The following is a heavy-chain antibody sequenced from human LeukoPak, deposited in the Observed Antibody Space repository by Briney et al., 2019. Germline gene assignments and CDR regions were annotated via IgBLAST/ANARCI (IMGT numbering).Heavy chain of an antibody. CDR3: ARVAAAAFGSPLGDFDY. J-gene: IGHJ4*02. Sequence: ASVKVSCKASGYTFTSYGISWVRQAPGQGLEWMGWISAYNGNTNYAQKLQGRVTMTTDTSTSTAYMELRSLRSDDTAVYYCARVAAAAFGSPLGDFDYWGQGTLVTVSS. D-gene: IGHD6-13*01. V-gene: IGHV1-18*01. CDR2: ISAYNGNT. CDR1: GYTFTSYG.